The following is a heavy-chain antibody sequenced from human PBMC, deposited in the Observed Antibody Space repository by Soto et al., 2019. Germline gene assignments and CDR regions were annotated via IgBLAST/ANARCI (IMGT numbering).Heavy chain of an antibody. CDR2: MNPNSGNT. D-gene: IGHD2-2*01. CDR3: ARARGWGKSCSSTSCHDWFDP. Sequence: GASVKVSCKASGYTFTSYDINWVRQATGQGLEWMGWMNPNSGNTGYAQKFQGRVTMTRNTSISTAYMELSSLRSEDTAVYYCARARGWGKSCSSTSCHDWFDPWGQGTMVTVYS. J-gene: IGHJ5*02. V-gene: IGHV1-8*01. CDR1: GYTFTSYD.